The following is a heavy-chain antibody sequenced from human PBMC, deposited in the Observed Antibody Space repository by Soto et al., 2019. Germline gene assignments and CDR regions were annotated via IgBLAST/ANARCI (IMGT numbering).Heavy chain of an antibody. J-gene: IGHJ3*02. Sequence: LRLSCAASGFTCSSYDMSWVRQAPGKGLEWVSTILVGGSTHYPDSVKGRFTISRDNSKNTVFLQMNSLTAGDTAVYYCAKATATGGGAFDIRGQGTMVTVSS. CDR3: AKATATGGGAFDI. CDR1: GFTCSSYD. V-gene: IGHV3-23*01. D-gene: IGHD2-8*02. CDR2: ILVGGST.